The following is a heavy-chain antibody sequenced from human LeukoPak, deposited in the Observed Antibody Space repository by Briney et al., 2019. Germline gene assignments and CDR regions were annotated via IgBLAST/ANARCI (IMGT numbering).Heavy chain of an antibody. Sequence: GGSLRLSCTASGFTFTSYDMNWVRQAPGKGLEWISYIFSSGSGIKYADSVKGRFTISRDNAKKSVYLQMNSLRGEDTAVYYCARKLTGTTYFDYWGQGTLVTVSS. CDR2: IFSSGSGI. V-gene: IGHV3-48*03. D-gene: IGHD1-1*01. CDR3: ARKLTGTTYFDY. J-gene: IGHJ4*02. CDR1: GFTFTSYD.